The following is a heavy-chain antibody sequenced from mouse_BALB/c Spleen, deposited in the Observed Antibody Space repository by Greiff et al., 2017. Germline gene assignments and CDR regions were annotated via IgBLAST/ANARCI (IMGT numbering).Heavy chain of an antibody. CDR3: ALSFYGNYDYAMDY. J-gene: IGHJ4*01. CDR1: GYSFTGYT. V-gene: IGHV1-18*01. Sequence: VQLKESGPELVKPGASMKISCKASGYSFTGYTMNWVKQSHGKNLEWIGLINPYNGGTSYNQKFKGKATLTVDKSSSTAYMELLSLTSEDSAVYYCALSFYGNYDYAMDYWGQGTSVTVSS. CDR2: INPYNGGT. D-gene: IGHD2-1*01.